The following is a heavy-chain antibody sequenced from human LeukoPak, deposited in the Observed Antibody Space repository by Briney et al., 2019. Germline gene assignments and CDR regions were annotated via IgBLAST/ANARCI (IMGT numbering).Heavy chain of an antibody. CDR1: GGSMSRYY. CDR2: IYYSGST. Sequence: SETLSLTCTVSGGSMSRYYWSWMRQTPGKGLEWIGYIYYSGSTSYNPSLKSRVTISVDTSKNQFTLNLSSVTAADTAVYHCARLRSGYNVFDSWGQGTLVTVSS. D-gene: IGHD5-24*01. V-gene: IGHV4-59*01. J-gene: IGHJ4*02. CDR3: ARLRSGYNVFDS.